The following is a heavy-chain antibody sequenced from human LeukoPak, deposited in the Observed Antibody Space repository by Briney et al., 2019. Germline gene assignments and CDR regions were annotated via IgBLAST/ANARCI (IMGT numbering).Heavy chain of an antibody. CDR2: IYYSGST. D-gene: IGHD3-22*01. Sequence: SETLSLTCTVSGGSISSYYWSWIRQPPGKGLEWIGYIYYSGSTNYNPSLKRGVTISVETSKNQFSLKLSSVTAADTAVYYCARVTGYMIEDYFDYWGQGTLVTVSS. CDR3: ARVTGYMIEDYFDY. J-gene: IGHJ4*02. V-gene: IGHV4-59*01. CDR1: GGSISSYY.